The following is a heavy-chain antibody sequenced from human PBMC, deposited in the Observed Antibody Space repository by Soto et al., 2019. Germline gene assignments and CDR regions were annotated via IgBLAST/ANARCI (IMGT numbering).Heavy chain of an antibody. CDR1: GGSISSYY. CDR3: ARLQWLEAYFDY. CDR2: IYYSGST. Sequence: SETLSLTCTVSGGSISSYYWSWIRQPPGKGLEWIGYIYYSGSTNYNPSLKSRVTISVDTSKNQFSLKLSSVTAADTAVYYCARLQWLEAYFDYWGQGTLVTVSS. V-gene: IGHV4-59*08. J-gene: IGHJ4*02. D-gene: IGHD6-19*01.